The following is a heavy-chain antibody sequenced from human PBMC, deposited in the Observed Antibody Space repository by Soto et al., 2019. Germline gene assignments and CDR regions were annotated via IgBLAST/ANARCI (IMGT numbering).Heavy chain of an antibody. Sequence: QVQLQESGPGLVKPSQTLSLTCTVSGGSISSGGYYWSWIRQHPGKGLEWIGYIYYSGSTYYNPSLKSRVTISVDTSKNQFSLKLSSVTAADTAVYYCASTSRIFHGDPPLFDYWGQGTLVTVSS. J-gene: IGHJ4*02. CDR3: ASTSRIFHGDPPLFDY. CDR1: GGSISSGGYY. D-gene: IGHD2-21*02. CDR2: IYYSGST. V-gene: IGHV4-31*03.